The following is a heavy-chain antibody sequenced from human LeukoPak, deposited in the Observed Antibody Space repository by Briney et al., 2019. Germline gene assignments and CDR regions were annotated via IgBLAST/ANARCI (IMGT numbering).Heavy chain of an antibody. V-gene: IGHV4-59*01. J-gene: IGHJ4*02. CDR1: GGSISSYY. D-gene: IGHD5-24*01. CDR3: AREETAVATIAY. Sequence: SETLSLTCTVSGGSISSYYWSWIRQPPGKGLEWIGYIYYSGSTNYNPSLKSRVTISVDTSKNQFSLKLSSVTAADTAVYYCAREETAVATIAYWGQGTLVTVSS. CDR2: IYYSGST.